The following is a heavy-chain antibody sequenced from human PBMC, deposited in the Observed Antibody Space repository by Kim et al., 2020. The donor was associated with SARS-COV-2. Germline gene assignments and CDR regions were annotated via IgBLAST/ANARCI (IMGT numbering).Heavy chain of an antibody. J-gene: IGHJ6*02. CDR2: ISYDGTNK. CDR1: GFTFSNSA. V-gene: IGHV3-30-3*01. Sequence: GGSLRLSCAASGFTFSNSAMHWVRQAPGKGLEWVAVISYDGTNKYYADSMEGRFTISRDNSKNTLYLQVNSLGVDDTGVYYCARDPRGTAGTSSYYYFYGMDVWGQGTTVTVS. CDR3: ARDPRGTAGTSSYYYFYGMDV. D-gene: IGHD6-13*01.